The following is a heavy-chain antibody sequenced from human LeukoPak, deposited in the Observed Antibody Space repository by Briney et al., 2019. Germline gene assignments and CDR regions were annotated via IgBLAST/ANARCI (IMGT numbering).Heavy chain of an antibody. Sequence: SQTLSLTCTVSGGSITSGDYYWSWIRQHPDKGLEWIGYIYYSGTTYYNPSLKSRVTMSVDTSKNQFSLKLISVTAADTAVYYCARVDGSWAFDIWGQGTLVTVSS. V-gene: IGHV4-31*03. CDR1: GGSITSGDYY. J-gene: IGHJ3*02. CDR2: IYYSGTT. D-gene: IGHD3-10*01. CDR3: ARVDGSWAFDI.